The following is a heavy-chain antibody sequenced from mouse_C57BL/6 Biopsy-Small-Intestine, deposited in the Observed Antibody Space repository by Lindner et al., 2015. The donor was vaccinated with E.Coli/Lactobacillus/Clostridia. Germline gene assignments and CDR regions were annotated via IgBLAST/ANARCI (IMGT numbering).Heavy chain of an antibody. D-gene: IGHD4-1*01. CDR1: GYTFTNYD. J-gene: IGHJ3*01. CDR2: IYPSDGST. CDR3: TRERLGPFAY. Sequence: VQLQESGPELVKPGASVKLSCKASGYTFTNYDVNWVKQRPGQGLEWIGWIYPSDGSTKYNEKFRGKATLTVDTSPSTAYMELHSLTSEDSAVFFCTRERLGPFAYWGQGTLVTVSA. V-gene: IGHV1-85*01.